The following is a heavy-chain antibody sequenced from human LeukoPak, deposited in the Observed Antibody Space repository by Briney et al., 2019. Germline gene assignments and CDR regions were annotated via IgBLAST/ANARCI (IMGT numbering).Heavy chain of an antibody. CDR3: ARASGSVAGTSAYYYYGMDV. Sequence: SETLSLTCAVYGGSFSGYYWSWIRQPPGKGLEWIGEINHSGTTNYNPSLKSRVTISVDTSKNQFSLKLNSVTAADTAVYYCARASGSVAGTSAYYYYGMDVWGQGTTVTVSS. J-gene: IGHJ6*02. D-gene: IGHD6-19*01. V-gene: IGHV4-34*01. CDR2: INHSGTT. CDR1: GGSFSGYY.